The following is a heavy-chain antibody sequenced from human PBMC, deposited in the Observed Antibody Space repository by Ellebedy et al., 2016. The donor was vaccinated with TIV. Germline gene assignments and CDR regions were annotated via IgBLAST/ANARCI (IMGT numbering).Heavy chain of an antibody. D-gene: IGHD1-26*01. J-gene: IGHJ4*02. V-gene: IGHV4-59*13. CDR3: ARVSRVGPHNLLDS. CDR1: GGSFSGYY. CDR2: NYYIGST. Sequence: MPSETLSLTCAVYGGSFSGYYWTWIRQYPGKGLEWIGNNYYIGSTNYNPSLTSRVTISVDTSKNQFSLKLSSVTAADTAVYYCARVSRVGPHNLLDSWGQGILVTVSS.